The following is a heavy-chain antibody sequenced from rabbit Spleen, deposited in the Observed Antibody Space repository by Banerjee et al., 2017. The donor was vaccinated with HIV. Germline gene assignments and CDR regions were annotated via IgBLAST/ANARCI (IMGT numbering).Heavy chain of an antibody. J-gene: IGHJ4*01. CDR3: ARDVAGREDFNL. CDR1: GIDFSNRYW. V-gene: IGHV1S45*01. Sequence: QEQLVESGGDLVKPGASLTLTCKASGIDFSNRYWICWVRQAPGKGLEWIACIDVDKSGSTHYASWAKGRFTISKTSSTTVTLQMTSLTAADTATYFCARDVAGREDFNLWGPGALVTVS. CDR2: IDVDKSGST. D-gene: IGHD4-2*01.